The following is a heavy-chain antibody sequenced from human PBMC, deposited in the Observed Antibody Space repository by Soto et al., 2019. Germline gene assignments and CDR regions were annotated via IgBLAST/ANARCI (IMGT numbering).Heavy chain of an antibody. D-gene: IGHD2-2*01. CDR3: ARADIVVVPAASFDY. Sequence: QVQLVQSGAEVKKPGASVKVSCKASGYTFTSYAMHWVRQAPGQRLEWMGWINAGNGNTKYSQKFQGRVTITRDTPASTDYKELSSLRSEDTAVYYCARADIVVVPAASFDYWGQGTLVTVSS. CDR1: GYTFTSYA. J-gene: IGHJ4*02. CDR2: INAGNGNT. V-gene: IGHV1-3*01.